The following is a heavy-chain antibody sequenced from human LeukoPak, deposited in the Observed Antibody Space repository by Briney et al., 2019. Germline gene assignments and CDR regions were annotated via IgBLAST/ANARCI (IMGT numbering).Heavy chain of an antibody. CDR3: ATVGLTRSYYFDY. D-gene: IGHD3-9*01. Sequence: QEWVSVIYSGGSTYYADSVKGRFTISRDNSKNTLYLQMNSLRAEDTAVYYCATVGLTRSYYFDYWGQGTLVTVSS. CDR2: IYSGGST. V-gene: IGHV3-53*01. J-gene: IGHJ4*02.